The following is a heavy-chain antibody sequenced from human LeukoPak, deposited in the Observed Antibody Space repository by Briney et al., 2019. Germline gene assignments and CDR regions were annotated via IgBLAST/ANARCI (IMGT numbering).Heavy chain of an antibody. Sequence: XESLKISCKGSGYSFTSYWIGWVRQMPGKGLEWMGIIYPGDSDTRYSPSFQGQVTISADKSISTAYLQWSSLKASDTAMYYCARQGTMINNWFDPWGQGTLVTVSS. D-gene: IGHD3-16*01. CDR1: GYSFTSYW. J-gene: IGHJ5*02. CDR2: IYPGDSDT. CDR3: ARQGTMINNWFDP. V-gene: IGHV5-51*01.